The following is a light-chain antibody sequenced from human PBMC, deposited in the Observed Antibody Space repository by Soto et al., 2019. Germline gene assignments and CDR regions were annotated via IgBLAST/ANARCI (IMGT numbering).Light chain of an antibody. CDR3: QPYHSYWT. V-gene: IGKV1-5*03. Sequence: DSQVTQSRSTLSGSVGDRVTITCRASQTISSWLAWYQQKPGKAPKLLIYKASTLKSGVPSRFSGSGSGTEFTLTISSLQTDDFSTYYCQPYHSYWTFGQGSNVDVK. CDR2: KAS. CDR1: QTISSW. J-gene: IGKJ1*01.